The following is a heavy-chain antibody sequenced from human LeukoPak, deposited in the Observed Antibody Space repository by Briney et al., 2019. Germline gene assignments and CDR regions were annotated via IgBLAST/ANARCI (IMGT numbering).Heavy chain of an antibody. D-gene: IGHD6-19*01. CDR3: ARAYSSGLGVFDY. CDR2: INHSGST. Sequence: SETLSLTCTVSGGSISSYYWSWIRQPPGKGLEWIGEINHSGSTNYNPSLKSRVTISVDTSKNQFSLKLSSVTAADTAVYYCARAYSSGLGVFDYWGQGTLVTVSS. V-gene: IGHV4-34*01. J-gene: IGHJ4*02. CDR1: GGSISSYY.